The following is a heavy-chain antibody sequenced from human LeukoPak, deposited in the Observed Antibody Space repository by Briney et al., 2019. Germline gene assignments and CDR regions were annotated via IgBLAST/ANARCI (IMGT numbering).Heavy chain of an antibody. V-gene: IGHV1-2*02. D-gene: IGHD6-6*01. J-gene: IGHJ6*02. CDR1: GYTFTGYF. Sequence: GASVKVSCKASGYTFTGYFIHWLRQAPGQGLEWMGWINPNSADTGYAQKFQGRVTMARDTSISTAYMELSRLTSDDTAFYYCARGSLAASGAMDVWGQGTTVTVSS. CDR3: ARGSLAASGAMDV. CDR2: INPNSADT.